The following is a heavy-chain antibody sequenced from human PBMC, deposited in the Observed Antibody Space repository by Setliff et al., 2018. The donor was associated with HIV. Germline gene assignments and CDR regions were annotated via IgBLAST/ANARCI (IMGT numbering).Heavy chain of an antibody. V-gene: IGHV4-30-4*08. CDR1: GGSISSGDYY. CDR2: IYDSEST. J-gene: IGHJ6*02. Sequence: PSETLSLTCTVSGGSISSGDYYWSWIRQPPGKGLEWIGNIYDSESTYYNPSLKSRVTISVDTSKNHFSLKLNSVTAADTAVYYCAREDYYYYGMDVWGQGTTVTVSS. CDR3: AREDYYYYGMDV.